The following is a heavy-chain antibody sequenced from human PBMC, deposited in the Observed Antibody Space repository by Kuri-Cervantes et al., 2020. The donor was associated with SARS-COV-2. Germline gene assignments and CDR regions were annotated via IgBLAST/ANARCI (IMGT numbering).Heavy chain of an antibody. D-gene: IGHD3-3*01. J-gene: IGHJ4*02. CDR1: GFTFNSYS. CDR3: ARVSHRGSGYQNPPDY. Sequence: GGSLRLSCAASGFTFNSYSMNWVRQAPGKGLEWVSSISTSSSYIYYADSVKGRFTISGDTAKNSLYLQMHSLRAEDTAVYYCARVSHRGSGYQNPPDYWGQGTLVTVSS. CDR2: ISTSSSYI. V-gene: IGHV3-21*01.